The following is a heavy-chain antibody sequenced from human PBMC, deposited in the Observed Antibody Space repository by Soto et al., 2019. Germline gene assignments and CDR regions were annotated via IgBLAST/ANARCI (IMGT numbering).Heavy chain of an antibody. CDR2: ITSGGTT. CDR1: GLTFSSYE. CDR3: ARVLYATWSSFDY. V-gene: IGHV3-48*03. Sequence: GGSLRLSCTASGLTFSSYEMTWVRQAPGKGLEWISYITSGGTTYYADSAKGRFTISRDNAKNSLYLHLNSLTAEDTAIYYCARVLYATWSSFDYWGQGTLVTV. J-gene: IGHJ4*02. D-gene: IGHD1-26*01.